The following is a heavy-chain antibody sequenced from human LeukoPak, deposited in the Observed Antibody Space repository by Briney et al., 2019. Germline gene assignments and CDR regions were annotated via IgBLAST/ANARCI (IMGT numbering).Heavy chain of an antibody. J-gene: IGHJ4*02. CDR3: ARSRIMVYALDY. D-gene: IGHD2-8*01. CDR1: GGSFSSNYYY. V-gene: IGHV4-31*03. CDR2: IYDSGSA. Sequence: PSETLSLTCTVSGGSFSSNYYYWSWIRQHPGKGLEWIGYIYDSGSAYYNPSLKTRVSLSVDTSKSQFSLRLSSVTAADTAVYYCARSRIMVYALDYWGQGTLVTVSS.